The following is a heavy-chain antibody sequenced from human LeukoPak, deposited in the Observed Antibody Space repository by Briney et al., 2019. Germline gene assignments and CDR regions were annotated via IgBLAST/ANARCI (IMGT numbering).Heavy chain of an antibody. CDR1: GGSISSGDYY. Sequence: SETLSLTCTVSGGSISSGDYYWSWIRQPPGKGLEWIGYIYYSGSTYYNPSLKSRVTISVDTSKNQFSLKLSSVTAADTAVYCCASWRAFRSQLIDYWGQGTLVTVSS. D-gene: IGHD6-6*01. CDR3: ASWRAFRSQLIDY. V-gene: IGHV4-30-4*01. CDR2: IYYSGST. J-gene: IGHJ4*02.